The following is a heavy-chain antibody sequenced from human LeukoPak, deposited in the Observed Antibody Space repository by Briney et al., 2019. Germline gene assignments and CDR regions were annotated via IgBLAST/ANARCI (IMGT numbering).Heavy chain of an antibody. D-gene: IGHD3-22*01. J-gene: IGHJ4*02. CDR1: GYTFTGYY. V-gene: IGHV1-2*02. CDR2: INPNSGGT. Sequence: ASVKVSCKASGYTFTGYYMHWVRQAPGQGLEWMGWINPNSGGTNYAQKFQGRVTMTRDTSTSTAYMELRRLRSDDTAVYYCARREGVRYYYDSSGYYPFDYWGQGTLVTVSS. CDR3: ARREGVRYYYDSSGYYPFDY.